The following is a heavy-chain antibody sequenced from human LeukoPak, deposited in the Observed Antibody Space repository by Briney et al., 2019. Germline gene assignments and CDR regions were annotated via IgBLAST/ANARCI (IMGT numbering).Heavy chain of an antibody. CDR1: GYTFTSYA. J-gene: IGHJ4*02. Sequence: ASVKVSCKTSGYTFTSYAMNWVRQAPGQGLEWMGWINPNSGSTSYAQKFQGRVTMTRDMSTSTVYMELSSLRSEDTAVYYCAGGRDGYNSRFWTFDYWGQGTLVTVSS. CDR3: AGGRDGYNSRFWTFDY. D-gene: IGHD5-24*01. CDR2: INPNSGST. V-gene: IGHV1-8*02.